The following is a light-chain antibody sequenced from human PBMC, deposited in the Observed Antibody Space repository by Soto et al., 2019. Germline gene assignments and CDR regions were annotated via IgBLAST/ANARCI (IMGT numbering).Light chain of an antibody. V-gene: IGKV3-20*01. J-gene: IGKJ1*01. CDR3: QQYGSSPWT. Sequence: EIVLTQSPATLSLSPGERATLSCMASQSVSSNLAWYQQTPGQEPRLLIYGASSRATGIPDRFSGSGSGTDFTLTISRLEPEDFAVYYCQQYGSSPWTFGQGTKVDIK. CDR2: GAS. CDR1: QSVSSN.